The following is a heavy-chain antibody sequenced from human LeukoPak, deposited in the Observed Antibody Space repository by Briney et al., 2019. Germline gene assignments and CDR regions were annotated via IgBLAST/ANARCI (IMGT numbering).Heavy chain of an antibody. D-gene: IGHD6-19*01. CDR2: ISSSGSTI. CDR1: GFTFSSYE. J-gene: IGHJ4*02. V-gene: IGHV3-48*03. Sequence: GGSLRLSCAASGFTFSSYEMNWVRQAPGKGLEWVSYISSSGSTIHYADSVKGRFTISRDNARNSLYLQMNSLRAEDTAVYYCAGDLAGSSGWHPGLNYWGQGTLVTVSS. CDR3: AGDLAGSSGWHPGLNY.